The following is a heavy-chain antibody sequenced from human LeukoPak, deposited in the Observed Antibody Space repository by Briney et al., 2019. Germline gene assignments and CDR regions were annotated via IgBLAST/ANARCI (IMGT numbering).Heavy chain of an antibody. CDR1: GFTVSSNY. D-gene: IGHD3-10*01. V-gene: IGHV3-66*02. CDR3: ATARDKYGSGSYCEY. J-gene: IGHJ4*02. CDR2: IYSGGTT. Sequence: GGSLRLSYAASGFTVSSNYMSWVRQAPGKGLEWVSVIYSGGTTYYADAVKGRFTISRDNSKNTLYLQMNSLRAEDTAVYYCATARDKYGSGSYCEYWGQGTLVTVSS.